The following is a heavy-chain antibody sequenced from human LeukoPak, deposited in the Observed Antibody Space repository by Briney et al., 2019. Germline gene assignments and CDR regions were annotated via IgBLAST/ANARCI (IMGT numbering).Heavy chain of an antibody. V-gene: IGHV1-46*01. D-gene: IGHD2-2*01. CDR1: GYTFTNYY. Sequence: ASVKVSCKASGYTFTNYYMHWVRQAPGQGLEWMGIINPSGGSTSYAQKFQGRVTMTRDTSTSTVYMELSSLRSEDTAVYYCAREGYCSSTSCYSYGMDVWGQGTTVTVSS. J-gene: IGHJ6*02. CDR3: AREGYCSSTSCYSYGMDV. CDR2: INPSGGST.